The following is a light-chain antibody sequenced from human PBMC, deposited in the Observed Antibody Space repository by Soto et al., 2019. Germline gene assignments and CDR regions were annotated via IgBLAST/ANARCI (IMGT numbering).Light chain of an antibody. CDR1: QSVSSN. Sequence: IGMTQSPDTLSASPGERATLSWRASQSVSSNLAWYQQKPGQAPRLLIYGASTRATGIPARISGSGSGTEFTLTITSLQSEDFAVYYCQQYNKWRTFGQGTKVDIK. CDR2: GAS. J-gene: IGKJ1*01. CDR3: QQYNKWRT. V-gene: IGKV3-15*01.